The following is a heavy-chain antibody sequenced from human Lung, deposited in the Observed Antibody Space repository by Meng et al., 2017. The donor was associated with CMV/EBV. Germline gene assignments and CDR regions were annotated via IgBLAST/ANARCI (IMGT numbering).Heavy chain of an antibody. CDR3: ASFPPPGKQWLVTDY. D-gene: IGHD6-19*01. Sequence: VTLQEPGPGLVKPSGTLSLTCAVSGGSISSSNWWSWVRQPPGKGLEWIGEIYHSGSTNYNPSLKSRVTISVDKSKNQFSLKLSSVTAADTAVYYCASFPPPGKQWLVTDYWGQGTLVTVSS. J-gene: IGHJ4*02. CDR2: IYHSGST. CDR1: GGSISSSNW. V-gene: IGHV4-4*02.